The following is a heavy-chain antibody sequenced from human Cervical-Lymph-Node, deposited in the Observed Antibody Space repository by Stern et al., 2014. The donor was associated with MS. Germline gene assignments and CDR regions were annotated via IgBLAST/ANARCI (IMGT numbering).Heavy chain of an antibody. CDR1: GVSISSGGYY. CDR2: IYNRGST. V-gene: IGHV4-31*03. CDR3: ASGGPNYDSSGYYYFDF. J-gene: IGHJ4*02. Sequence: QVQLQESGPGLVKPSQTLSLTCTVSGVSISSGGYYWSWIRQHPGKRLEWIGYIYNRGSTYYHPSLKSRVTISIDTTKNQFSLKLSSVTAADTAVYHCASGGPNYDSSGYYYFDFWGQGTLVTVSS. D-gene: IGHD3-22*01.